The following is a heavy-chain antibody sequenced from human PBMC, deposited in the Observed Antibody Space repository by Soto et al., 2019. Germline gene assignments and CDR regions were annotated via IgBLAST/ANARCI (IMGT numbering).Heavy chain of an antibody. V-gene: IGHV3-13*01. CDR3: ARGHIAYDVTGFYFEY. CDR2: IGTTGDT. J-gene: IGHJ4*02. Sequence: GGSLRLSCAASGFIFSSHDMHWVRQATGKGLEWVSSIGTTGDTFYQGSVKGRFTISRDNAKNSFYLQMDSLRAEDTAVYFCARGHIAYDVTGFYFEYWGQGTPVTVSS. D-gene: IGHD3-22*01. CDR1: GFIFSSHD.